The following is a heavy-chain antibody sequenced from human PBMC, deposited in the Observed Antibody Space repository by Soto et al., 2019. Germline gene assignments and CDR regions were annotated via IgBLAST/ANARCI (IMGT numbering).Heavy chain of an antibody. CDR2: IIPIFGTA. CDR1: GGTFSSYA. D-gene: IGHD2-8*01. V-gene: IGHV1-69*06. J-gene: IGHJ6*02. CDR3: AREGGCCTNGVCPYYYYGMDV. Sequence: SVKVSCKASGGTFSSYAISWVRQAPGQGLEWMGGIIPIFGTANYAQKFQGRVTITADKSTSTAYMELSSQRSEDTAVYYCAREGGCCTNGVCPYYYYGMDVWGQGTTVTVSS.